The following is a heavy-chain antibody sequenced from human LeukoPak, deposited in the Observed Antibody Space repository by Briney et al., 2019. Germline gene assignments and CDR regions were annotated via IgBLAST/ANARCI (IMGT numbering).Heavy chain of an antibody. CDR1: GYSISSGYY. CDR3: ARLGSNGDYYYYYMDV. CDR2: IYHSGST. J-gene: IGHJ6*03. Sequence: SETLSLTCAVSGYSISSGYYWGWIRQPPGKGLEWTGSIYHSGSTYYNPSLKSRVTISVDTSKNQFSLKLSSVTAADTAVYYCARLGSNGDYYYYYMDVWGKGTTVTVSS. D-gene: IGHD4-11*01. V-gene: IGHV4-38-2*01.